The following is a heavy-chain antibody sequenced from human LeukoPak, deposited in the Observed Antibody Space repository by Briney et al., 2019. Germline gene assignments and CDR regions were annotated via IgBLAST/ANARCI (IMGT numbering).Heavy chain of an antibody. D-gene: IGHD5-18*01. V-gene: IGHV3-9*01. Sequence: GGSLRLSCAASGFTFDDCAMYWVRQTPGKGLEWVSGISWNSGSIGYADSVKGRFTISRDNAKNALYLQMNSLRAGDTALYYCAKVSGYSYGYFDYWGQGTLVTVSS. CDR2: ISWNSGSI. CDR3: AKVSGYSYGYFDY. J-gene: IGHJ4*02. CDR1: GFTFDDCA.